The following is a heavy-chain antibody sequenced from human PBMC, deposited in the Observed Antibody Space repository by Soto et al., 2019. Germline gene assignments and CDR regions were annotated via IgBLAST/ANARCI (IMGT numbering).Heavy chain of an antibody. Sequence: EVQLEESGGVLVQSGGSLRLSCAASGFTFTSYWIHWVRQAPGKGLVWVSRIKGDGISINYADSVKGRFTISRDNARDTVFLQMNDLRAEDTAVYYCARGALGSYYNDYWGPGTLVTVSS. CDR2: IKGDGISI. D-gene: IGHD3-10*01. J-gene: IGHJ4*01. CDR3: ARGALGSYYNDY. V-gene: IGHV3-74*01. CDR1: GFTFTSYW.